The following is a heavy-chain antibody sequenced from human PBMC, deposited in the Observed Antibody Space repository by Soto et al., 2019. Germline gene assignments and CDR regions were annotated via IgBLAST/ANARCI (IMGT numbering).Heavy chain of an antibody. CDR3: VKSYQLLWKREYYDYMDV. J-gene: IGHJ6*03. CDR2: ISSNGGST. D-gene: IGHD2-2*01. CDR1: GFTFSSYA. V-gene: IGHV3-64D*06. Sequence: GGSLRLSCSASGFTFSSYAMHWVRQAPGKGLEYVSAISSNGGSTYYADSVKGRFTISRDNSKNTLYLQMSSLRAEDTAVYYCVKSYQLLWKREYYDYMDVWGKGTTVTVSS.